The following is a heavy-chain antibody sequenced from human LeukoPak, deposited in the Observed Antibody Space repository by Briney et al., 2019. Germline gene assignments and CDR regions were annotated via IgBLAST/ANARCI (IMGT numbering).Heavy chain of an antibody. CDR2: ISAYNGNT. Sequence: ASVTVSCKASGYTFTSYGISWVRQAPGQGLEWMGWISAYNGNTNYAQKLQGRATMTTDTSTSTAYMELRSLRSDDTAVYYCARGPLAYSGISGGDYWGQGTLVTVSS. CDR3: ARGPLAYSGISGGDY. V-gene: IGHV1-18*01. J-gene: IGHJ4*02. D-gene: IGHD1-26*01. CDR1: GYTFTSYG.